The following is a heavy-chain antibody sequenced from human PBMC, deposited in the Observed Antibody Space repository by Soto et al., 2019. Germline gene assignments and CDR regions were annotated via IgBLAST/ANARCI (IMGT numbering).Heavy chain of an antibody. CDR1: GFTFSIYA. CDR2: ISINGGST. Sequence: GGSLRLSCSGSGFTFSIYAMHWVRQAPGKGLEYVSAISINGGSTYYADSVKGRFTISRDNSKNTLYLQMSSLRAEDTAVYYCVKDLAYTAMVTWHYHDGMDVWGQGTTVTVSS. V-gene: IGHV3-64D*06. J-gene: IGHJ6*02. D-gene: IGHD5-18*01. CDR3: VKDLAYTAMVTWHYHDGMDV.